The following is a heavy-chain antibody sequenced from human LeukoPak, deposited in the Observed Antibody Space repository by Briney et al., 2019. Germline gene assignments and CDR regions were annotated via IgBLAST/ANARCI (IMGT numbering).Heavy chain of an antibody. CDR3: ARLGCSGGSCYGPNFDY. D-gene: IGHD2-15*01. V-gene: IGHV1-69*13. J-gene: IGHJ4*02. CDR2: IIPIFGTA. CDR1: GGTFSSYA. Sequence: SVKVSCKASGGTFSSYAISWVRQAPGQGLEWMGGIIPIFGTANYAQKFQGRVTITADESTSTAYMELSSLRSEDTAVYYCARLGCSGGSCYGPNFDYWGQGTLVTVSS.